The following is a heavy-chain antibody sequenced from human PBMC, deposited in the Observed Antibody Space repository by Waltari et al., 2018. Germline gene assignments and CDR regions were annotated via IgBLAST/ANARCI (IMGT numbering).Heavy chain of an antibody. J-gene: IGHJ6*02. V-gene: IGHV3-48*02. Sequence: LQLVESGGGLVPPGGSLRLSCAASGLLFTTSIMNWVRQAPGRGLEWVSSISGGSGKIYYADSVKGRFTISRDNAKNSLYLQMNGLRDEDTAVYYCARWLGMDVWGQGTTVTVSS. CDR3: ARWLGMDV. CDR1: GLLFTTSI. D-gene: IGHD3-10*01. CDR2: ISGGSGKI.